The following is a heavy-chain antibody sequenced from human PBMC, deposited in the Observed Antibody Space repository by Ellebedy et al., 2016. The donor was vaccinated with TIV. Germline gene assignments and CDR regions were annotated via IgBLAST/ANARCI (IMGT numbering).Heavy chain of an antibody. V-gene: IGHV3-66*01. Sequence: GGSLRLSCAASGFTVSSKFMNWVRQAPGKGLEWISVIFGDGVTFDADSVRGRFTISRDISQNTVYLQMNNLGGADTAVYYCARAAYSSGSPEDFWGQGSLVTVSS. CDR1: GFTVSSKF. D-gene: IGHD6-19*01. J-gene: IGHJ4*02. CDR2: IFGDGVT. CDR3: ARAAYSSGSPEDF.